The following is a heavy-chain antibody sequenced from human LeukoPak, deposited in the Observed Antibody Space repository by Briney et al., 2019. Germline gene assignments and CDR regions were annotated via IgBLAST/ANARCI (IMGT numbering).Heavy chain of an antibody. CDR2: IIPIFGTA. J-gene: IGHJ4*02. D-gene: IGHD3-16*01. CDR1: GGTFSSYA. V-gene: IGHV1-69*05. CDR3: ARERSGGGGFDC. Sequence: SVKVSCKASGGTFSSYAISWVRQAPGQGLEWMGGIIPIFGTANYAQKFQGRVTITTDESTSTAYMELSSLRSEDTAVYYCARERSGGGGFDCWGQGTLVTVSS.